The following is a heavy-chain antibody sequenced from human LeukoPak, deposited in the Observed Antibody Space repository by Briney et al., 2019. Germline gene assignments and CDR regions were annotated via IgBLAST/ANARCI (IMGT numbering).Heavy chain of an antibody. CDR3: VVYYGISASKWLNS. CDR2: IQQDGSEK. CDR1: GFTFSTFW. V-gene: IGHV3-7*01. J-gene: IGHJ5*01. D-gene: IGHD3-22*01. Sequence: GGSLRLSCAASGFTFSTFWMSWVRQAPGKGLEWLANIQQDGSEKYYVDSVKGRFTVSRDNAKNSLYLQMNSLRAEDTAVYYCVVYYGISASKWLNSWGQGTLVTVSS.